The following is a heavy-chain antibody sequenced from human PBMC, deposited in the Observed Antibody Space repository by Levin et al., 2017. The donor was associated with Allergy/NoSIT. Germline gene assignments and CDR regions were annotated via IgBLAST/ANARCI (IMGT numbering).Heavy chain of an antibody. J-gene: IGHJ6*04. CDR2: ISWSSHSL. D-gene: IGHD5-18*01. CDR1: GFIFEDYA. V-gene: IGHV3-9*01. Sequence: GGSLRLSCEASGFIFEDYAMHWVRQAPGKGLEWVAGISWSSHSLGYADSVKGRFTISRDNAKNSLYLQMYSLRSEDTALYYCTKDIFTGYSLCSKFEVSGLDGWRNGTSLTV. CDR3: TKDIFTGYSLCSKFEVSGLDG.